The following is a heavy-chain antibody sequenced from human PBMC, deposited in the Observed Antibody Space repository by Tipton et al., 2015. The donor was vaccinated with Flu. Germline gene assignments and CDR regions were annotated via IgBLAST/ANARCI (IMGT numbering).Heavy chain of an antibody. Sequence: GSLRLSCAASGFSFHRYAMNWVRQAPGKGLEWVSYISGSSANIHYADSVRGRFTVSRDNAQKSVYLQMNSLRVEDTAFYYCARFAGGPWGQGTLVTVSS. D-gene: IGHD3-16*01. V-gene: IGHV3-48*01. CDR1: GFSFHRYA. CDR2: ISGSSANI. J-gene: IGHJ5*02. CDR3: ARFAGGP.